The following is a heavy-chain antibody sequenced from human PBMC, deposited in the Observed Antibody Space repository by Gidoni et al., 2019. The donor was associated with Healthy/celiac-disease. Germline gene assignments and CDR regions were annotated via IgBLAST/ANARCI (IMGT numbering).Heavy chain of an antibody. CDR1: VSSFSRYY. CDR2: INHSGST. CDR3: ARARLARRYYFDY. Sequence: QVQLQQCGAVLFLPSETLSLTCAVYVSSFSRYYWSWIRQPPGKGMEWIGEINHSGSTNNNPYIKSRVTISVDTSKKQFSLKMSSVTAADTAVYYCARARLARRYYFDYWGQGTLVTVSS. J-gene: IGHJ4*02. V-gene: IGHV4-34*01. D-gene: IGHD6-6*01.